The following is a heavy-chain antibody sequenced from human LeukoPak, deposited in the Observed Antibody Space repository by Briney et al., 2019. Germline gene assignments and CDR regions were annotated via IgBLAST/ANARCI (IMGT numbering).Heavy chain of an antibody. CDR1: GFTFSRYG. V-gene: IGHV3-23*01. CDR3: ARVGEATTT. J-gene: IGHJ5*02. Sequence: GGTLRLSCAASGFTFSRYGMSWVRQAPGKGLEWVSAISGSGGRTYYADSVKGRFTISRDNSKNTLYLQMNSLRAEDTAVYYCARVGEATTTWGQGTLVTVSS. D-gene: IGHD3-16*01. CDR2: ISGSGGRT.